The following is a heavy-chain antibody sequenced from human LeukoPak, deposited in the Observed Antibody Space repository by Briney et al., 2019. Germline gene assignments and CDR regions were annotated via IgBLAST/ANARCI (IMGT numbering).Heavy chain of an antibody. Sequence: GESLRISCNGSGYXFTSYWLSWVRQLPGKGLEWMGMIYPSDSYTNYSPSFQGQVPISADKSISPAYLQWSSLKASDTAMYYCASSRYCSGGSCYLYYFDYWGQGTLVTVSS. J-gene: IGHJ4*02. V-gene: IGHV5-10-1*01. CDR3: ASSRYCSGGSCYLYYFDY. CDR1: GYXFTSYW. CDR2: IYPSDSYT. D-gene: IGHD2-15*01.